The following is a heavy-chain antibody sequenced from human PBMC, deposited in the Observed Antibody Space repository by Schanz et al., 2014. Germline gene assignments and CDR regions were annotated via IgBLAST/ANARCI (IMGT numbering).Heavy chain of an antibody. CDR3: ARGTDTAMEHRPFDY. Sequence: EAQLLESGGGLVQPGGSLRLSCAASGFTVSKNYMSWVRQAPGKGLEWVSIIYTDGSTYYADSVRDRFTISRDNSKNMLYLQINNLRAEDTAVYYCARGTDTAMEHRPFDYWGQGTLVTVSS. V-gene: IGHV3-66*01. CDR2: IYTDGST. D-gene: IGHD5-18*01. J-gene: IGHJ4*02. CDR1: GFTVSKNY.